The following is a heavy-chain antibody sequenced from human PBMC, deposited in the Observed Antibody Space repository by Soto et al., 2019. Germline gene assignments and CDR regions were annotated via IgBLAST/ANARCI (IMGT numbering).Heavy chain of an antibody. CDR1: GFTFSSYA. Sequence: GGSLRLSCAASGFTFSSYAMSWVGQSPGKGLEWVSAISGSGGSTYYADSVKGRFTISRDNSKNTLYLQMNSLRAEDTAVYYCAKESFYDSSGYYVYWGQGTLVTVSS. V-gene: IGHV3-23*01. CDR3: AKESFYDSSGYYVY. D-gene: IGHD3-22*01. CDR2: ISGSGGST. J-gene: IGHJ4*02.